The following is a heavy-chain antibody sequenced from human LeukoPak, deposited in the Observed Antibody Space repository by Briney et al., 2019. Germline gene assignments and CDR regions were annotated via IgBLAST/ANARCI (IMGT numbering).Heavy chain of an antibody. J-gene: IGHJ5*02. CDR1: GFTFSSYG. CDR2: IWYDGSNK. CDR3: ASPGVVVAATLFDP. Sequence: PGGSLRLSCAASGFTFSSYGMHWVRQAPGRGLEWVAVIWYDGSNKYYADSVKGRFTISRDNSKNTLYLQMNSLRAEDTAVYYCASPGVVVAATLFDPWGRGTLVTVSS. V-gene: IGHV3-33*01. D-gene: IGHD2-15*01.